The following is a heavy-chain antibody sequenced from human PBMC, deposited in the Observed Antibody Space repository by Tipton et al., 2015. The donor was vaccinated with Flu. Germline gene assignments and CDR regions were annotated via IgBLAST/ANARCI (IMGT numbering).Heavy chain of an antibody. CDR2: LNPNSGNT. CDR3: AGPVYKWELRGAFDI. J-gene: IGHJ3*02. CDR1: GDTFTSYD. V-gene: IGHV1-8*01. Sequence: QVQLVQSGAEVKKPGASVKVSCKASGDTFTSYDIYWVRQATGQGLEWMGWLNPNSGNTGYAQKFQGRVTMTRNTAISTVYMELSILRSEDTAVYYGAGPVYKWELRGAFDIWGQGTMVTVSS. D-gene: IGHD1-26*01.